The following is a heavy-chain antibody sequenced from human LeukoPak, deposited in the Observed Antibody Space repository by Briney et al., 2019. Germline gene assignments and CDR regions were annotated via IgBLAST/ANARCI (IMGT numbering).Heavy chain of an antibody. J-gene: IGHJ3*02. D-gene: IGHD3-22*01. CDR3: AKSNGYGLIDI. CDR1: GGSIRNYY. Sequence: SETLSLTCTVSGGSIRNYYWSWIRQPAGKGLEWIGRIYTTGSTNYNPSLKSRVTMSVDTSKNQFSLKLSSVTAADTAVYYCAKSNGYGLIDIWGQGTMVTVSS. CDR2: IYTTGST. V-gene: IGHV4-4*07.